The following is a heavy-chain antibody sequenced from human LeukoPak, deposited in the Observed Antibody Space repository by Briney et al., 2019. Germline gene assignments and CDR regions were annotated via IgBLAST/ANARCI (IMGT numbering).Heavy chain of an antibody. J-gene: IGHJ5*02. D-gene: IGHD2-2*01. V-gene: IGHV1-69*13. CDR3: ARACSSTSCYSEFDP. CDR1: GGTFSSYA. Sequence: PGASVKVSCKASGGTFSSYAISWVRQAPGQGLEWMGGIIPIFGTANYAQKFQGRVTITADESTSTAYMELSSLRSEDTAVYYCARACSSTSCYSEFDPWGQGTLVTASS. CDR2: IIPIFGTA.